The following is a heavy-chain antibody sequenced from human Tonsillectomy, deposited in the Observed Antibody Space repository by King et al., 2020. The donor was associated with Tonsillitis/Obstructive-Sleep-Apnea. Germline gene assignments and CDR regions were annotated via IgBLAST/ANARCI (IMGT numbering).Heavy chain of an antibody. CDR2: ISSSGTTI. D-gene: IGHD3-22*01. V-gene: IGHV3-11*01. J-gene: IGHJ6*03. CDR3: ARRTSYDSSSYHYYYYYYMDV. Sequence: VQLVESGGGLVKPGGSLRLSCAASGFTFSDYYMSWIRQAPGKGLEWVSSISSSGTTIYYADSVKGRFTISRDNAKNSVYLQMNSLRAEDTAVYYCARRTSYDSSSYHYYYYYYMDVWGKGTTVTVSS. CDR1: GFTFSDYY.